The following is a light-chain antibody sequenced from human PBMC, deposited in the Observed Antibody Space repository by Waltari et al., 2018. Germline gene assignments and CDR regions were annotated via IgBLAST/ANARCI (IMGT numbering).Light chain of an antibody. V-gene: IGKV3-20*01. CDR3: QQYDISPLT. J-gene: IGKJ4*01. CDR2: GAS. Sequence: EIVLTQYPGTLSLSPGERATLSCRASQTVRTTYLAWDQQKPGQAPTLLIYGASSRATGIPDRFSGSGSGTDFSLTISSLEPEDFAVYYCQQYDISPLTFGGGTKVEIK. CDR1: QTVRTTY.